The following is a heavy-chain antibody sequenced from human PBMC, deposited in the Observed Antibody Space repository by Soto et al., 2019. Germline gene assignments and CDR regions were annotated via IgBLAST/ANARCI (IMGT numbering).Heavy chain of an antibody. CDR2: IYYSGST. D-gene: IGHD6-13*01. CDR3: ARAPFIAAAGLFDY. Sequence: PSETLSLTCTVSGGSISSGGYYWSWIRQHPGKGLEWIGYIYYSGSTYYNKSLKSRVTISVDTSKNKFSLKLSSVTAADTAVYLCARAPFIAAAGLFDYWGQGTLVTVSS. CDR1: GGSISSGGYY. V-gene: IGHV4-31*03. J-gene: IGHJ4*02.